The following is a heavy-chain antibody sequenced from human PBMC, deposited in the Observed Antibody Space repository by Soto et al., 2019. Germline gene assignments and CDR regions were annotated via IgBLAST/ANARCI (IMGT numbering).Heavy chain of an antibody. V-gene: IGHV1-18*01. CDR2: ISAHNGNT. CDR3: ARGRYGDY. Sequence: QVRLVQSGAEVKKPGASVKVSCKGSGYTFTTYGITWVRQAPGQGLEWMGWISAHNGNTNYAQKLQRRVTVTRDTATSTAYMELRSLRSDDTAVYYCARGRYGDYCGQGALVTVSS. J-gene: IGHJ4*02. D-gene: IGHD1-1*01. CDR1: GYTFTTYG.